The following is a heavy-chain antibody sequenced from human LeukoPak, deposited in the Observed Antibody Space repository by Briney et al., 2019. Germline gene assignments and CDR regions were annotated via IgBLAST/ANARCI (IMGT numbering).Heavy chain of an antibody. Sequence: GGSLRLSCAASGFTLSSYVMSWVRQALGKGLEWVSGISGSGGSTNYADSVKGRFTISRDNPKNTLYLQMNRLRVEDTAVYYCAKDSGSGWYQYGMDVWGQGTTVTVSS. V-gene: IGHV3-23*01. D-gene: IGHD6-19*01. CDR1: GFTLSSYV. J-gene: IGHJ6*02. CDR3: AKDSGSGWYQYGMDV. CDR2: ISGSGGST.